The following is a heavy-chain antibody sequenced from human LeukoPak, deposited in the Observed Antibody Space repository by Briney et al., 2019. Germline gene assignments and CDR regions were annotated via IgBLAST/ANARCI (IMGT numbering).Heavy chain of an antibody. V-gene: IGHV1-69*04. D-gene: IGHD3-22*01. CDR3: ASGASSGYYPGGDWFDP. CDR2: IIPILGIA. Sequence: SVNVSYKASGGTFSIYAISWVRQAPGQGREWMGRIIPILGIANYAQKFQGRVTITADKSTSTAYMELSSLRSEDTAVYYCASGASSGYYPGGDWFDPWGQGTLVTVSS. CDR1: GGTFSIYA. J-gene: IGHJ5*02.